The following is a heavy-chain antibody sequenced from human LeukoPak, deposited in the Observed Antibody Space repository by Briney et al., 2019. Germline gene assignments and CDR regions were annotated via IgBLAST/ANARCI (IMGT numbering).Heavy chain of an antibody. CDR2: INWNGGST. J-gene: IGHJ4*02. Sequence: SGGSLRLSCAASGFTFSTYWMTWVRQAPGKGLEWVSGINWNGGSTVYADSVKGRFTISRDNAKNSLYLQMNSLRAEDTALYYCARHFPSMTTVGQYLDYWGQGTLVTVSS. D-gene: IGHD4-11*01. V-gene: IGHV3-20*04. CDR3: ARHFPSMTTVGQYLDY. CDR1: GFTFSTYW.